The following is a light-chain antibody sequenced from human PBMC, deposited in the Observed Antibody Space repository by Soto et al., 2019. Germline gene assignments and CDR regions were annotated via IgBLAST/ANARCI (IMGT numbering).Light chain of an antibody. Sequence: HSALTQPASVSGSPGQSITISCTGTSSDVGGYNYVSWYQHHPGKAPKLMIYDVSNRPSGVSNRFSGSKSGNTASLTISGLQPEDEADYYCSSYTTSNTRQIVLGTGTKLTVL. CDR1: SSDVGGYNY. CDR2: DVS. J-gene: IGLJ1*01. CDR3: SSYTTSNTRQIV. V-gene: IGLV2-14*03.